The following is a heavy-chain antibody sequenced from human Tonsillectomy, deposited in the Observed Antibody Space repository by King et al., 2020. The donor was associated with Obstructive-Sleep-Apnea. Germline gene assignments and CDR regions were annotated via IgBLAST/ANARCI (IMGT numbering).Heavy chain of an antibody. J-gene: IGHJ4*02. CDR3: ASGLTVTTPGDC. CDR1: NASFSASY. V-gene: IGHV4-34*01. Sequence: VQLQQWGTGLLKPSETLTLTCAVYNASFSASYWSWVRQPPGKGLEWIGEISHSGSTNYNPSLKSRVTISVDTSKNQFSLNLNSVTAADTAVYYCASGLTVTTPGDCWGQGTLVTVSP. D-gene: IGHD4-17*01. CDR2: ISHSGST.